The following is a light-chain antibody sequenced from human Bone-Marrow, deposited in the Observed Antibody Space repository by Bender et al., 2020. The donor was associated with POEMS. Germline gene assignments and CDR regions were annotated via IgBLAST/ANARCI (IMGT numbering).Light chain of an antibody. J-gene: IGLJ3*02. Sequence: QSVLTPPPSVSGAPGQRVTISCTGSSSNTGSGYDINWYQHLPGTAPKLLIYGYNNRPSGVPDRFSGSKSGNTASLTISGLQAEDEADYYCSSYTRSNTLVFGGGTKLTVL. CDR1: SSNTGSGYD. CDR2: GYN. CDR3: SSYTRSNTLV. V-gene: IGLV1-40*01.